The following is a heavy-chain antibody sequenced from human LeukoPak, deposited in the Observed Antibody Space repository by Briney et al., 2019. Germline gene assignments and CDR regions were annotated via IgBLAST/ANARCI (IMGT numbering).Heavy chain of an antibody. CDR1: GGSISSYY. CDR2: IYYSGST. J-gene: IGHJ4*02. Sequence: NPSETLSLTCTVSGGSISSYYWSWIRQPPGKGLDWIGYIYYSGSTNYNPSLKSRVTISVDTSKNQFSLKLSSVTAADTAVYYCARYSGYDYRRRYFDYWGQGTLVTVSS. D-gene: IGHD5-12*01. CDR3: ARYSGYDYRRRYFDY. V-gene: IGHV4-59*01.